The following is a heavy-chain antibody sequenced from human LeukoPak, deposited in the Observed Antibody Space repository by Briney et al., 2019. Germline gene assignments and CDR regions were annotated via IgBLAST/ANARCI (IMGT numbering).Heavy chain of an antibody. CDR1: GFTFSSCA. Sequence: GGSLRLSCAASGFTFSSCAMTWVRQAPRKGLEWVASITGDGTGTYYTDSVQGRFTISRDNSKNTLYLQMNSLRADETAIYYCASRPRADMGPLDYWGQGTLITVST. J-gene: IGHJ4*02. D-gene: IGHD1-14*01. CDR3: ASRPRADMGPLDY. V-gene: IGHV3-23*01. CDR2: ITGDGTGT.